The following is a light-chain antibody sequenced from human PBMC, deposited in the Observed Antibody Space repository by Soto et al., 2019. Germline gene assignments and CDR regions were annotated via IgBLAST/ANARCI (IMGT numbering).Light chain of an antibody. Sequence: DIQMTQSPSSLSASVGDRVTITCRASQSIGTYLNWYQQTPGKGPKLLIYGASNLQSGVPSRFSGSGSGTAFTFTLISPQPEDSSSYYCPQCYTTPLTFGGGTKVE. CDR3: PQCYTTPLT. J-gene: IGKJ4*01. CDR2: GAS. CDR1: QSIGTY. V-gene: IGKV1-39*01.